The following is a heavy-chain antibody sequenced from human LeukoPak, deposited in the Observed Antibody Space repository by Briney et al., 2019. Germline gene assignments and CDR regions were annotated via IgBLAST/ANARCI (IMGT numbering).Heavy chain of an antibody. CDR3: AKDPERWLQLRLGFSD. CDR2: ISGSGGNK. D-gene: IGHD5-24*01. CDR1: GFTFSSYG. V-gene: IGHV3-23*01. Sequence: AGGSLRLSCAASGFTFSSYGMSWVRQAPGKGLEWVSGISGSGGNKYYADSVKGRFTISRDNAKNTLNLQMNSLRAEDTAVYYCAKDPERWLQLRLGFSDWGQGTLVTVSS. J-gene: IGHJ4*02.